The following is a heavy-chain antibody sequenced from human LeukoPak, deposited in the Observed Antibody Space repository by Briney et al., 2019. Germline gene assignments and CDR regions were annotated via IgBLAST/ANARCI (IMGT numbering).Heavy chain of an antibody. CDR3: ASLTRTVTTYYFDY. D-gene: IGHD4-17*01. CDR1: GGSISSSSYY. Sequence: SETLSLTCTVSGGSISSSSYYWGWIRQPPGKGLEWIGSIYYSGSTYYNPSLKSRVTISVDRSKNQFSLKLSSVTAADTAVYYCASLTRTVTTYYFDYWDQGTLVTVSS. J-gene: IGHJ4*02. CDR2: IYYSGST. V-gene: IGHV4-39*07.